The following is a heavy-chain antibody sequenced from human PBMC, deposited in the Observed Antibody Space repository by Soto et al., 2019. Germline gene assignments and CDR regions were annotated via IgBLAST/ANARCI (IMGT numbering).Heavy chain of an antibody. CDR3: ARAEDCGGDCYYFDY. Sequence: QVQLVESGGGVVQPGRSLRLSCAESGFTFSSYGMHWVRQAPGKGLEWVAVIWYDGSNKYYADSVKGRFTISRDNSKSTLYLQMNNLRVEDTAVYYCARAEDCGGDCYYFDYWGQGTLVTVS. CDR1: GFTFSSYG. J-gene: IGHJ4*02. D-gene: IGHD2-21*02. V-gene: IGHV3-33*01. CDR2: IWYDGSNK.